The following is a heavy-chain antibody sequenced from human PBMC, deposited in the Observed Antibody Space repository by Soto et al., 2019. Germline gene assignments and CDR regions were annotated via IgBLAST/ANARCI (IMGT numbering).Heavy chain of an antibody. CDR3: ARDAPSPWITSHYMDV. CDR1: GGSFSGYY. V-gene: IGHV4-34*01. CDR2: INHSGST. D-gene: IGHD2-2*03. Sequence: SETLSLTCAVYGGSFSGYYWSWIRQPPGKGLEWIGEINHSGSTNYNPSLKSRVTISVDTSKNQFSLKLSSVTAADTAVYYCARDAPSPWITSHYMDVWGKGTTVTVSS. J-gene: IGHJ6*03.